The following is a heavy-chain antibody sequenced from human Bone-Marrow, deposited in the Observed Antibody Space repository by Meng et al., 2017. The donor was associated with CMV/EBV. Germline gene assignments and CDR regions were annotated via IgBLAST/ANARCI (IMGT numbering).Heavy chain of an antibody. CDR3: ARESYTDAFDI. J-gene: IGHJ3*02. CDR1: GFTFSNYW. V-gene: IGHV3-74*01. CDR2: INSEGTSR. Sequence: GGSLRLSCAASGFTFSNYWMHWVRQAPGKGLVWVSRINSEGTSRSYAGSVKGRLTTSRDNAKNTLYLQMSSLRVDDTAIYYCARESYTDAFDIWGRGIMVT. D-gene: IGHD3-16*01.